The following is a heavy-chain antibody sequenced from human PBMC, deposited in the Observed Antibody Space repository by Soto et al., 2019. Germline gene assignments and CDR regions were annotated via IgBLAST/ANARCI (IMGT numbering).Heavy chain of an antibody. Sequence: SETLSLTCTVSGGSISSSSYYWGWIRQPPGKGLEWIGSIYYSGSTYYNPSLKSRVTISVDTSKNQFSLKLSSVTAADTAVYYCATTYYDILTGPTALGYWGQGTLVTVSS. CDR3: ATTYYDILTGPTALGY. CDR2: IYYSGST. J-gene: IGHJ4*02. D-gene: IGHD3-9*01. V-gene: IGHV4-39*01. CDR1: GGSISSSSYY.